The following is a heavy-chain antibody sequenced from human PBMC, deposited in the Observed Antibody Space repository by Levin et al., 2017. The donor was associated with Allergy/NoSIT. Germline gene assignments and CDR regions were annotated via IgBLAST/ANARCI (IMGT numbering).Heavy chain of an antibody. CDR3: ANPFDDYGDYGGR. J-gene: IGHJ4*02. CDR2: ISGSGGST. Sequence: PGGSLRLSCAASGFTFSSYAMSWVRQAPGKGLEWVSAISGSGGSTYYADSVKGRFTISRDNSKNTLYLQMNSLRAEDTAVYYCANPFDDYGDYGGRWGQGTLVTVSS. CDR1: GFTFSSYA. D-gene: IGHD4-17*01. V-gene: IGHV3-23*01.